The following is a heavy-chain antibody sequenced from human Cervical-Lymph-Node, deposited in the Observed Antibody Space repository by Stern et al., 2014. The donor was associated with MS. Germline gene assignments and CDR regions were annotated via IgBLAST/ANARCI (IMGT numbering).Heavy chain of an antibody. J-gene: IGHJ3*02. V-gene: IGHV3-33*01. Sequence: DQLVESGGGVVQPGRSLRLSCAASGFTFSSYGMHWVRQAPGKGLEWVAVIWYDGSNKYYADSVKGRFTISRDNSKNTLYLQMNSLRAEDTAVYYCSRIAARYDAFDIWGQGTMVTVSS. CDR3: SRIAARYDAFDI. CDR1: GFTFSSYG. D-gene: IGHD6-6*01. CDR2: IWYDGSNK.